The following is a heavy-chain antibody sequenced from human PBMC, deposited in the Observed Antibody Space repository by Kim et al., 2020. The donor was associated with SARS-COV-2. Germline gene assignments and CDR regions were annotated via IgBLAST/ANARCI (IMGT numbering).Heavy chain of an antibody. Sequence: SETLSLTCAVYGESFRGYFWSWIRQPPGKGLEWIGEINHSGTTNYKPSLSSRVSLSVDTSKNQFSLKLNSVIAADTAVYYCARGPFKNYFGSGSYYDVSPKRTKYAMDVWGPGTTVTVSS. J-gene: IGHJ6*01. CDR1: GESFRGYF. CDR3: ARGPFKNYFGSGSYYDVSPKRTKYAMDV. V-gene: IGHV4-34*01. CDR2: INHSGTT. D-gene: IGHD3-10*01.